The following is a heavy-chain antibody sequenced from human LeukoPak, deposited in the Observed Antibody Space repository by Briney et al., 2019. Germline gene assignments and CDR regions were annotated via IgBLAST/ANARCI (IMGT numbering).Heavy chain of an antibody. CDR2: ISGSGGNT. D-gene: IGHD1-7*01. V-gene: IGHV3-23*01. J-gene: IGHJ4*02. Sequence: GGSLRLSCAASGFTFSNSAMSWVRQAPGKGLEWVSHISGSGGNTYHADSVKGRFTISRDNSKNTLYLQMNSLRAEDTAIYYCAKDMLGTVSDYFDDWGQGTLVTVSP. CDR1: GFTFSNSA. CDR3: AKDMLGTVSDYFDD.